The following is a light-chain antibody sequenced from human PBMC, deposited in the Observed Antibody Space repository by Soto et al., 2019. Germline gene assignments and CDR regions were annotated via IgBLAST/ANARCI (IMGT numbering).Light chain of an antibody. CDR3: QTWGTGVQV. Sequence: QPVPTQSPSASASLGASVKLTCTLSSGHSSYAIAWHQQQPEKGPRYLMKVNSDGSHNRGDGIPDRFSGSSSGADHYPTISSLQSEDEADYYCQTWGTGVQVFGGGTKLTVL. V-gene: IGLV4-69*01. CDR2: VNSDGSH. CDR1: SGHSSYA. J-gene: IGLJ3*02.